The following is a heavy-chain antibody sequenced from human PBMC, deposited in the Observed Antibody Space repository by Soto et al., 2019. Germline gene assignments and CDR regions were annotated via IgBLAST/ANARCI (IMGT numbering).Heavy chain of an antibody. CDR3: ARGGYCTNGVCYDYYYYYMDV. CDR1: GGSISGYY. Sequence: PSETLSLTCTASGGSISGYYWSWIRQPPGKGLEWIGYIYYSGSTNYNPSLKSRVTISVDTSKNQFSLKLSSVTAADTAVYYCARGGYCTNGVCYDYYYYYMDVWGKGTTVTVAS. V-gene: IGHV4-59*01. CDR2: IYYSGST. D-gene: IGHD2-8*01. J-gene: IGHJ6*03.